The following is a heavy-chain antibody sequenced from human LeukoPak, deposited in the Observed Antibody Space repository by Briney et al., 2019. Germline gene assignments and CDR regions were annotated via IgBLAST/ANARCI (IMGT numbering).Heavy chain of an antibody. J-gene: IGHJ3*02. D-gene: IGHD3-10*01. CDR2: ISSGSSTI. V-gene: IGHV3-48*02. CDR3: ARAGGLLWFGEVLESSDAFHI. Sequence: GGSLRVSCAASGFTFSSFSMNWVRQAPGKGLEWVSYISSGSSTIYYADSVKGRFTISRDNAKNSLYLQVNSLRDEDTAVYYCARAGGLLWFGEVLESSDAFHIWGQGTMVTVSS. CDR1: GFTFSSFS.